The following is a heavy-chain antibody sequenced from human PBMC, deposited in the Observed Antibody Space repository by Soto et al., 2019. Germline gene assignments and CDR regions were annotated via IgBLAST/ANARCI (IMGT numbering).Heavy chain of an antibody. CDR1: GLTFSSYA. V-gene: IGHV3-23*01. D-gene: IGHD3-3*01. Sequence: PGGSLRLSCAASGLTFSSYAMSWVRQAPGKGLEWVSHISNSGRSTKYADSVKGRFTISRDNSKNTLYLQMNSLRAEDTAIYYCAKDALAYYDFWCWGQGSLVTVSS. CDR3: AKDALAYYDFWC. CDR2: ISNSGRST. J-gene: IGHJ4*02.